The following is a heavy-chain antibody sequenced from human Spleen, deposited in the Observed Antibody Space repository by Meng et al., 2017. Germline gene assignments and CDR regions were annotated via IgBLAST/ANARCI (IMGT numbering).Heavy chain of an antibody. D-gene: IGHD5-18*01. Sequence: QVQLKQSGPGLVEPSQTRSPPCAPSGDSVSSDSAAWNWIRQSPSRGLEWLGRTYYRSKWYNDYAVSVKSRITINPDTSKNQFSLQLNSVTPEDTAVYYCARGYSYGSDAFDIWGQGTVVTVSS. CDR1: GDSVSSDSAA. CDR3: ARGYSYGSDAFDI. V-gene: IGHV6-1*01. J-gene: IGHJ3*02. CDR2: TYYRSKWYN.